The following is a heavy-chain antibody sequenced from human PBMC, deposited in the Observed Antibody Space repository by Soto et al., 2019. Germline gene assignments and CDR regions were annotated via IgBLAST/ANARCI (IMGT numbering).Heavy chain of an antibody. D-gene: IGHD6-6*01. J-gene: IGHJ4*02. CDR1: GFTFSSYG. CDR2: ISYDGSNK. CDR3: AKGYSSSSAGYFDY. V-gene: IGHV3-30*18. Sequence: QVQLVESGGGVVQPGRSLRLSCAASGFTFSSYGMHWVRQAPGKGLEWVAVISYDGSNKYYADSVKGRFTISRDNSKNTLYLQMNSLRAEDTAVYYCAKGYSSSSAGYFDYWGQGTLVTVSS.